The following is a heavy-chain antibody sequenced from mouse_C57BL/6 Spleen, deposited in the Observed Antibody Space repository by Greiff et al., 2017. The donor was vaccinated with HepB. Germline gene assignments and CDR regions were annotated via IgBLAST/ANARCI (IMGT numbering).Heavy chain of an antibody. CDR1: GFTFSSYG. D-gene: IGHD2-1*01. Sequence: EVQLVESGGDLVKPGGSLKLSCAASGFTFSSYGMSWVRQTPDKRLEWVATISSGGSYTYYPDSVKGRFTISRDNAKNTLYLQMSSLKSEDTAMYYCARLEGNYYFDYWGQGTTLTVSS. V-gene: IGHV5-6*01. CDR3: ARLEGNYYFDY. CDR2: ISSGGSYT. J-gene: IGHJ2*01.